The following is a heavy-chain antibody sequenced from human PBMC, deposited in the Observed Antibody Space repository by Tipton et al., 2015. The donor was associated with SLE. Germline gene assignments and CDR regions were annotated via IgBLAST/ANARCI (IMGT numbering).Heavy chain of an antibody. CDR1: GYTFTSYA. V-gene: IGHV1-18*01. CDR2: INPYTGNT. Sequence: QLVQSGAEINKPGASVKVSCKASGYTFTSYAISWVRQAPGQGLEWMGWINPYTGNTDYAQKVQGRVTMTTDTSRSTAYLDLRSLRPDDTAVYYCAERYDTFEIWGQGTMVSVSS. J-gene: IGHJ3*02. CDR3: AERYDTFEI. D-gene: IGHD1-1*01.